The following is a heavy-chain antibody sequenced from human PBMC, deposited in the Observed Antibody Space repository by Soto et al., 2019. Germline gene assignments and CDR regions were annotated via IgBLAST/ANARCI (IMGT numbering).Heavy chain of an antibody. Sequence: PGGSLRLSCAASGFAFSTHSMNWVRQAPGKGLEWVSSISSSSTYIYQADSVKGRFTISRDNAKNSLYLQMNSLRAEDTAVYYCASGGLGYTFPIYMDVWGKGTTVTVSS. V-gene: IGHV3-21*01. D-gene: IGHD5-18*01. CDR3: ASGGLGYTFPIYMDV. CDR2: ISSSSTYI. CDR1: GFAFSTHS. J-gene: IGHJ6*03.